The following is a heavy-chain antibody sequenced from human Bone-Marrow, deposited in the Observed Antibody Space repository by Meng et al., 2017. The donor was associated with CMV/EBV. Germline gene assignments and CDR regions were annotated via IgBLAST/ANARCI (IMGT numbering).Heavy chain of an antibody. CDR3: ARLGIYKRDNWFDP. CDR1: GYSFTSYW. D-gene: IGHD5-24*01. V-gene: IGHV5-51*01. Sequence: GESLKISCKGSGYSFTSYWIGWVRQMPGKGLGWMGIIYPGDSDTRYSPSLQGQVTISADKSISTAYLQWTSLKASDTAMYYCARLGIYKRDNWFDPWGQGTLVTVSS. CDR2: IYPGDSDT. J-gene: IGHJ5*02.